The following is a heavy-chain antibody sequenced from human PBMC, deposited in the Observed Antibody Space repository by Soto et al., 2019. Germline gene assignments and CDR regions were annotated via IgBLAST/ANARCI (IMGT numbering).Heavy chain of an antibody. V-gene: IGHV3-48*02. CDR2: ISSGSSTI. CDR1: GFTFSSYS. Sequence: EGSLRLSCVASGFTFSSYSMNWVRQAPGKGLEWVSYISSGSSTIYYAGSVKGRFTISRDNAKNSLYLQMNSLRDEDTAVYYCAREEGIAARRFYFYWGQGTLVTVSS. CDR3: AREEGIAARRFYFY. D-gene: IGHD6-6*01. J-gene: IGHJ4*02.